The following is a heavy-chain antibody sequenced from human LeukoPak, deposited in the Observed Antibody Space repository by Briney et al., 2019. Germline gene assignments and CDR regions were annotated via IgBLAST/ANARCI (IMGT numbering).Heavy chain of an antibody. CDR2: ISYDRSNK. J-gene: IGHJ4*02. D-gene: IGHD3-9*01. Sequence: GGSLRLSCAASGFTFSSYGMHWVRQAPGKGLEWVAVISYDRSNKYYADSVKGRFTISRDNSKNTLYLQMNSLRAEDTAVYYCAKSILTGYYPTDYWGQGTLVTVSS. CDR3: AKSILTGYYPTDY. V-gene: IGHV3-30*18. CDR1: GFTFSSYG.